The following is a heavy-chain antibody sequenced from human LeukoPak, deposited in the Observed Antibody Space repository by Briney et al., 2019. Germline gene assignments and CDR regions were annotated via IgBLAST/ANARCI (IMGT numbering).Heavy chain of an antibody. CDR1: GYTFTGYY. CDR3: ARELGYCSSTSCYSHWFDP. V-gene: IGHV7-4-1*02. CDR2: INTNTGNP. D-gene: IGHD2-2*02. Sequence: ASVKVSCKASGYTFTGYYMHWVRQAPGQGLEWMGWINTNTGNPTYAQGFTGRFVFSLDTSVSTAYLQISSLKAEDTAVYYCARELGYCSSTSCYSHWFDPWGQGTLVTVSS. J-gene: IGHJ5*02.